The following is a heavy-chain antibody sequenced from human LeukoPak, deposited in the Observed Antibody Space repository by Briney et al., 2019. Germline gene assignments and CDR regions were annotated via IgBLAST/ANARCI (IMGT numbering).Heavy chain of an antibody. Sequence: GGSLRLSCAASGFTFTSAWMSWLRQTPEKGLEWVAHMNEDGSGRFYVDSAKGRFTSSRDDTQNSVYLQMNSLRVEEKAVYYCAAWFGESVPWGQGTLVTVSS. CDR3: AAWFGESVP. D-gene: IGHD3-10*01. V-gene: IGHV3-7*01. CDR2: MNEDGSGR. J-gene: IGHJ5*02. CDR1: GFTFTSAW.